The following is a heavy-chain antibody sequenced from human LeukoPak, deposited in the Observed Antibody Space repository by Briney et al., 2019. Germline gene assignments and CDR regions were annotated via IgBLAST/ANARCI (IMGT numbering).Heavy chain of an antibody. V-gene: IGHV4-38-2*02. CDR3: ARDRRGVGYYDSSGYLSYRDY. Sequence: SETLSLTCTVSGYSISSSYYWGWIRQPPGKGLEWIGSIYYSGSTYYNPSLKSRVTISVDTSKNQFSLKLSSVTAADTAVYYCARDRRGVGYYDSSGYLSYRDYWGQGTLVTVSS. CDR1: GYSISSSYY. J-gene: IGHJ4*02. CDR2: IYYSGST. D-gene: IGHD3-22*01.